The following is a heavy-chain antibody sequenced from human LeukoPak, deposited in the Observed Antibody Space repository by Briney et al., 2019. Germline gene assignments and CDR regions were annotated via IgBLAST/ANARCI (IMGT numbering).Heavy chain of an antibody. CDR2: ISSGSSTI. D-gene: IGHD1-26*01. Sequence: GGSLRLSCAASGFTFSSYSMNWVRQAPGKGLEWVSYISSGSSTIYYADSVKGRFTISRDNSKNTLYLQMNSLRAEDTAVYYCAKDEWEPDNYFDYWGQGTLVTVSS. CDR3: AKDEWEPDNYFDY. J-gene: IGHJ4*02. CDR1: GFTFSSYS. V-gene: IGHV3-48*01.